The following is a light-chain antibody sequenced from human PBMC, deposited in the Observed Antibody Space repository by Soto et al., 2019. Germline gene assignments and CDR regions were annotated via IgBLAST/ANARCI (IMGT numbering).Light chain of an antibody. CDR1: SSDVGSYNF. V-gene: IGLV2-8*01. CDR2: EVS. Sequence: QSVLTQPASVSGSPGQSITISCTGTSSDVGSYNFVSWYQQHPGKVPKLMIYEVSKRPSGVPDRFSGSKSGNTASLTVSGLQAEDEADYYCSSYAGSNNLVFGGGTQLTVL. CDR3: SSYAGSNNLV. J-gene: IGLJ2*01.